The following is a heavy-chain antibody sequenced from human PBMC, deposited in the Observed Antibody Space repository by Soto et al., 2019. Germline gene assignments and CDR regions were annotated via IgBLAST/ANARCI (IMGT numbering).Heavy chain of an antibody. V-gene: IGHV6-1*01. CDR3: ARVVVPAAYWGNWFDP. CDR2: TYYRSKWYN. CDR1: GDSVSSNSAA. Sequence: PSQTLSLTCAISGDSVSSNSAAWNWIRQSPSRGLEWLGRTYYRSKWYNDYAVSVKSRITINPDTSKNQFSLQLNSVTPEDTAVYYCARVVVPAAYWGNWFDPWGQGTLVTVSS. D-gene: IGHD2-2*01. J-gene: IGHJ5*02.